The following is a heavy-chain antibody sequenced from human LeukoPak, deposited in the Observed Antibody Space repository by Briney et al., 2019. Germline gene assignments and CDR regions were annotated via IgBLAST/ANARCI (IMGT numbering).Heavy chain of an antibody. CDR3: ARGERYSGYDSLGDY. CDR2: IGSSGRSI. CDR1: GFTFSSYE. J-gene: IGHJ4*02. Sequence: GGSLRLSCAASGFTFSSYEMNWVRQAPGKGLEWVSYIGSSGRSIYYADSVKGRFTISRDNAKNSLYLQMNSLRAKDTAVYYCARGERYSGYDSLGDYWGQGTLVTVSS. V-gene: IGHV3-48*03. D-gene: IGHD5-12*01.